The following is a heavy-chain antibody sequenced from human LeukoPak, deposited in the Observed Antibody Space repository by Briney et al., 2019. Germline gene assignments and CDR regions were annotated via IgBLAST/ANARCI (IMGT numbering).Heavy chain of an antibody. Sequence: GGSLRLSCAASGFTVSSNYMSWVRQAPGKGLEWVSVIYSGGSTYYADSVKGRFTISRDNSKNTLYLQMNSLRAEDTAVYYCAKESSSGWYGGDDYWGQGTLVTVSS. CDR1: GFTVSSNY. CDR2: IYSGGST. D-gene: IGHD6-19*01. J-gene: IGHJ4*02. V-gene: IGHV3-53*01. CDR3: AKESSSGWYGGDDY.